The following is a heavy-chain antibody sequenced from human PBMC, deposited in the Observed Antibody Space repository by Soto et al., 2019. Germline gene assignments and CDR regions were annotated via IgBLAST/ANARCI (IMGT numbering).Heavy chain of an antibody. D-gene: IGHD3-22*01. V-gene: IGHV4-31*03. CDR3: ARAIVVSARWFDP. CDR2: IYYSGST. CDR1: GASISSGGHY. Sequence: SSETLSLTCTVSGASISSGGHYWSWIRQHPGKGLEWIGYIYYSGSTYYNPSLNSRVIISVDTSKNQFSLKLNSVTAADTAVYYCARAIVVSARWFDPWGQGTLVTVSS. J-gene: IGHJ5*02.